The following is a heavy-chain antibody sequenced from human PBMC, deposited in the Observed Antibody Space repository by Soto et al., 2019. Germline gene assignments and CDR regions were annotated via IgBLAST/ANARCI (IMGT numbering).Heavy chain of an antibody. CDR1: GFTVSSDY. V-gene: IGHV3-53*01. D-gene: IGHD2-8*01. J-gene: IGHJ6*02. CDR3: ARGWSSGLDV. CDR2: IYSGGST. Sequence: PGGSLRLSCAASGFTVSSDYMTWVRQAPGKGLEWVSVIYSGGSTFYADSVKGRFTISRDNAKNTLYLQMNSLRAEDTAVYYCARGWSSGLDVWGQGTTVTVSS.